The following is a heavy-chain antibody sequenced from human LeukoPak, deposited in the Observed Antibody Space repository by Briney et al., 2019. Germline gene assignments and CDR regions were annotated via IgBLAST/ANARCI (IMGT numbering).Heavy chain of an antibody. D-gene: IGHD3-16*01. V-gene: IGHV4-4*02. J-gene: IGHJ3*02. CDR3: ARSLKTITFGGVSNPFDI. Sequence: PSGTLSLTCAVSGGSISSSNWWSWVRQPPGKGLEWIGEIYHSGSTNYNPSLKSRVTISVDTSKNQFSLKLRSVTAADTAVYYCARSLKTITFGGVSNPFDIWGQGTMVTVSS. CDR1: GGSISSSNW. CDR2: IYHSGST.